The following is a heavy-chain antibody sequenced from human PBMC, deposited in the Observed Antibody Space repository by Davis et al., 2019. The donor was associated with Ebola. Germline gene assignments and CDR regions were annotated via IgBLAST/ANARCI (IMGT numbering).Heavy chain of an antibody. J-gene: IGHJ5*02. Sequence: GSLRLSCAVYGASFSGYYWSWISQPPGKGLEWSGEINHSGSTNYNPSLKSRVTISVDTSKNQFSLKLSSVTAADTAVYYCARAKMSLYCSGGSCYSGWFDPWGQGTLVTVSS. CDR1: GASFSGYY. V-gene: IGHV4-34*01. CDR2: INHSGST. CDR3: ARAKMSLYCSGGSCYSGWFDP. D-gene: IGHD2-15*01.